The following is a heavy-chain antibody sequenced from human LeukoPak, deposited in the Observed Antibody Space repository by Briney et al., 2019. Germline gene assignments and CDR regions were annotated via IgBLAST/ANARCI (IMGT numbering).Heavy chain of an antibody. Sequence: GGSLRLSCAASGFTFSSYWMNWVRQAPGKGLEWVANIKQDGSEKDYVDSVKGRFTISRDNAKNSLYLQMNSLRAEDTAVYNCARVSSLAVAGFFDYWGQGILVTVSS. D-gene: IGHD6-19*01. J-gene: IGHJ4*02. V-gene: IGHV3-7*01. CDR1: GFTFSSYW. CDR3: ARVSSLAVAGFFDY. CDR2: IKQDGSEK.